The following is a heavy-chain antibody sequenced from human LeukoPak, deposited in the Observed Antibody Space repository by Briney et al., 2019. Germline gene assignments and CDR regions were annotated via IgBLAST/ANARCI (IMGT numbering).Heavy chain of an antibody. CDR2: INTNTGNP. Sequence: GASVKVSCKASGYTSTSYAMNWVRQAPGQGLEWMGWINTNTGNPTYAQGFTGRFVFSLDTSVSTAYLQISSLKAEDTAVYYCAVLTTVWGPDAFDIWGQGTMVTVSS. D-gene: IGHD4-17*01. CDR1: GYTSTSYA. CDR3: AVLTTVWGPDAFDI. J-gene: IGHJ3*02. V-gene: IGHV7-4-1*02.